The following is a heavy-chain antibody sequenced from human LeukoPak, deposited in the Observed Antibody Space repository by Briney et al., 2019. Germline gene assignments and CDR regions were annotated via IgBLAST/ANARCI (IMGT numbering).Heavy chain of an antibody. J-gene: IGHJ4*02. CDR3: ARGSSHFDK. CDR1: GGSVSSDSYF. Sequence: PSETLSLTCTVSGGSVSSDSYFWTWIRQPPGKGLEWIGYIYYSGSTNYNPSLKSRVTISLDTSKSQISLKLTSVTAADTGVYYCARGSSHFDKWGQGTLVTVSS. V-gene: IGHV4-61*01. CDR2: IYYSGST.